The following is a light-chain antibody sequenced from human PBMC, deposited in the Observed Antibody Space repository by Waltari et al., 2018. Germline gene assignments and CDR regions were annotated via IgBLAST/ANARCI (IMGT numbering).Light chain of an antibody. J-gene: IGKJ2*01. V-gene: IGKV3-20*01. CDR3: QQYSSTVMYT. CDR2: SAS. CDR1: QTVSRNW. Sequence: EIVLTQSPGTLSLSPGERVTLSCRASQTVSRNWIAWYLHKPGQAPRLIYSASGRATGIPDRISSGGAATDFSLTISRVEPEESAVYYCQQYSSTVMYTFGQGTKVEI.